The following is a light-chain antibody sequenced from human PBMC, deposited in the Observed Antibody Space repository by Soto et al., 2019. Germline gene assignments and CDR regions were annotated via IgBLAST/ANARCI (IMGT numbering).Light chain of an antibody. Sequence: DMHMTQSPSTLSASVGDRVTITCRASQSINTWLAWYQQKPGKAPKLLIYGASSLESGVPSRFSGSGSGTEFTLTISSLQPDDFATYYCQQYNGHFGQGTK. J-gene: IGKJ2*01. CDR2: GAS. CDR1: QSINTW. V-gene: IGKV1-5*01. CDR3: QQYNGH.